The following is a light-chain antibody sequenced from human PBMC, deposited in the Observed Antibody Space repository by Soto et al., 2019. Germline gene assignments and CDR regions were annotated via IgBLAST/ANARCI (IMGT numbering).Light chain of an antibody. CDR1: SSNIGSNY. V-gene: IGLV1-47*01. J-gene: IGLJ3*02. Sequence: QLVLTQPPSASGTRGQRVTISCSGSSSNIGSNYVYWYQQLPGTAPKLLIYRNNQRPSGVPDRFSGSKSGTSASLAISGLRSEDEADYYCAAWDDSLSGLNWVFGGGTKLTVL. CDR2: RNN. CDR3: AAWDDSLSGLNWV.